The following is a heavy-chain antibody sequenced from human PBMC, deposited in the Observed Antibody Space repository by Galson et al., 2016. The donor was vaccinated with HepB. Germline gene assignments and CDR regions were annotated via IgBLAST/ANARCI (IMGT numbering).Heavy chain of an antibody. J-gene: IGHJ4*02. CDR3: ARDRGFYESGSYLDY. Sequence: SLRLSCAASGFVFSGYGMVWVRQAPGKGLEWVSYISPGSRIIHYADSVKGRFTISRDDVKDSLYLQMNSLRDEDTAVYFCARDRGFYESGSYLDYWGPGTLVTVSS. D-gene: IGHD3-10*01. CDR1: GFVFSGYG. CDR2: ISPGSRII. V-gene: IGHV3-48*02.